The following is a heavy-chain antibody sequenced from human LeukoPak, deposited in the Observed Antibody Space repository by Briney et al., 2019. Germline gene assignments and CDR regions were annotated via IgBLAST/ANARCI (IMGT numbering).Heavy chain of an antibody. CDR2: IYYSGST. V-gene: IGHV4-59*01. Sequence: SETLSLTCTVSGDSISSYYWSWIRQPPGKGLEWIGYIYYSGSTNYNPSLKSRVTISVDTSKNQFSLKLSSVTAADTAVYYCASAGYSSGWANYFDYWGQGTLVTVSS. CDR1: GDSISSYY. J-gene: IGHJ4*02. CDR3: ASAGYSSGWANYFDY. D-gene: IGHD6-19*01.